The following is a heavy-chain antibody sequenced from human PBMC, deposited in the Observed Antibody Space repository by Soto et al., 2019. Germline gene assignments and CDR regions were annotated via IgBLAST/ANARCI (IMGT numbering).Heavy chain of an antibody. CDR3: ARVGATNLYYYYYGMDV. V-gene: IGHV1-69*06. CDR2: IIPIFGTA. J-gene: IGHJ6*02. Sequence: AASVKVSCKASGGTFSSYAISWVRQAPGQGLEWMGGIIPIFGTANYAQKFQGRVTITADKSTSTAYMELSSLRSEDTAVYYCARVGATNLYYYYYGMDVWGQGTTVTVSS. D-gene: IGHD1-26*01. CDR1: GGTFSSYA.